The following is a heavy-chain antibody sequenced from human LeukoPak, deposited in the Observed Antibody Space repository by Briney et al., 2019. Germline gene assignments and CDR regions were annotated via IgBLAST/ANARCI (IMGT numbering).Heavy chain of an antibody. V-gene: IGHV4-34*01. CDR1: GGSFSGYY. Sequence: PSETLSLTCAVYGGSFSGYYWSWIRQPPGKGLEWIGEINHSGSTNYNPSLKSRVTISVDKSKNQFSLKLSSVTAADTAVYYCARMYYYDSSGYYYFDYWGQGTLVTVSS. D-gene: IGHD3-22*01. J-gene: IGHJ4*02. CDR2: INHSGST. CDR3: ARMYYYDSSGYYYFDY.